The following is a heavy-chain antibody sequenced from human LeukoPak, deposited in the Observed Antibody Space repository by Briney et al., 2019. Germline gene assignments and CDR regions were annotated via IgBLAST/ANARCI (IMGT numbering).Heavy chain of an antibody. J-gene: IGHJ4*02. D-gene: IGHD3-9*01. CDR2: ISTSTSYT. CDR1: GFTFSDYY. Sequence: GGSLRLSCAASGFTFSDYYMGWIRQPPGKGLEWVSYISTSTSYTNYADSVKGRFSISRDNAKNSLSLQMNSLRAEDTALYYCARSRLATGYYFDCWGQGTLVTVSS. CDR3: ARSRLATGYYFDC. V-gene: IGHV3-11*03.